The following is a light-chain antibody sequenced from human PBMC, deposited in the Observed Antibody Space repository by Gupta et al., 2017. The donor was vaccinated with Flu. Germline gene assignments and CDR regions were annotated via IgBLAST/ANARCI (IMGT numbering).Light chain of an antibody. J-gene: IGLJ3*02. CDR1: SRDSSCF. CDR2: LDGSGSY. V-gene: IGLV4-60*03. CDR3: ETWDNNIWV. Sequence: VKLTCTLSSRDSSCFNALHQQQPGKAPRSLMKLDGSGSYNKGSGIRDCFSGSSAAADRSLTIFHHESEDEAYYSSETWDNNIWVFGGGTKLAVL.